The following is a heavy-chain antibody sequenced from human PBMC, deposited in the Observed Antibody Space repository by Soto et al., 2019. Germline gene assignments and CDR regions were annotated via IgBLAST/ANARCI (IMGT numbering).Heavy chain of an antibody. V-gene: IGHV1-3*01. D-gene: IGHD6-19*01. CDR3: ARGSAASSGWYLLDY. CDR1: GYTFTSYA. Sequence: QVQLVQSGAEVKKPGASVKVSCKASGYTFTSYAIHWVRQAPGQRLEWIGWINAGNGDTKYSQTFQGRVTITRDTSANTAYMELSSLRSEDTAVYYCARGSAASSGWYLLDYWGQGTLVTVSS. CDR2: INAGNGDT. J-gene: IGHJ4*02.